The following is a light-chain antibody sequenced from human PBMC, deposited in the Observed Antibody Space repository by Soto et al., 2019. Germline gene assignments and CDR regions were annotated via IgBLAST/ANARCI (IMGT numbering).Light chain of an antibody. Sequence: DIQTTQYPSSLSASVGDRVTITSRASQGISNYLAWYQQKPGKVPKLLIYAASTLQSGVPSRFSGSGSGTDFTLTISSLQPEDVATYYCMQGTYRRTFGQGTKVDIK. CDR3: MQGTYRRT. V-gene: IGKV1-27*01. CDR1: QGISNY. J-gene: IGKJ1*01. CDR2: AAS.